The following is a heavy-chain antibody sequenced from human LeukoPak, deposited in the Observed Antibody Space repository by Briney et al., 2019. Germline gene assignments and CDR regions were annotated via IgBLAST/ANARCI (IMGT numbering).Heavy chain of an antibody. Sequence: ASVKVSCKASGYTFTSNGISWVRQAPGQGLEWMGWISVYNGHTNSAQKFQGRFTMTTDTSTSTAYMELNSLTSGDTAVYYCARDRGYSGYWFTYWGQGTLVTVSS. D-gene: IGHD5-12*01. V-gene: IGHV1-18*01. CDR3: ARDRGYSGYWFTY. CDR1: GYTFTSNG. CDR2: ISVYNGHT. J-gene: IGHJ4*02.